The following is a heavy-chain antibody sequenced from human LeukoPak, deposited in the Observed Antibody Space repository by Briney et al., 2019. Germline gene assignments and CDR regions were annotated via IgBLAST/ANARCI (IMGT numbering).Heavy chain of an antibody. CDR2: ISHSSSYI. CDR3: AKCPDPDIVATINFDY. D-gene: IGHD5-12*01. J-gene: IGHJ4*02. V-gene: IGHV3-21*04. Sequence: PGGSLRLSCAASGFTFSSYNMNWVRQAPGKGLEWVSSISHSSSYIYYADSVKGRFTISRDNAKNSLDLQMNSLRAEDTAVYYCAKCPDPDIVATINFDYWGQGTLVTVSS. CDR1: GFTFSSYN.